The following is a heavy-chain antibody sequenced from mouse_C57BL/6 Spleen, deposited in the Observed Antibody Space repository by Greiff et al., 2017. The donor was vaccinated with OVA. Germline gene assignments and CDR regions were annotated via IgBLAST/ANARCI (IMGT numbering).Heavy chain of an antibody. CDR2: ISSGGSYT. CDR3: ASLQDD. J-gene: IGHJ4*01. CDR1: GFTFSSYG. Sequence: EVKLVESGGDLVKPGGSLKLSCAASGFTFSSYGMSWVRQTPDKRLEWVATISSGGSYTYYPDSVKGRFTISRDNAKNTLYLQMSSLKSEDTAMYYCASLQDDWGQGTSVTVSS. D-gene: IGHD2-1*01. V-gene: IGHV5-6*01.